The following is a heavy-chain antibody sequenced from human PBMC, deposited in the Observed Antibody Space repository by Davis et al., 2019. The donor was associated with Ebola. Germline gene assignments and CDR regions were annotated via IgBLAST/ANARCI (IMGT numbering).Heavy chain of an antibody. CDR1: GFTFSSYS. CDR2: ISSSSTI. Sequence: GESLKISCAASGFTFSSYSMNWVRQTPGKGLEWVSYISSSSTIYYADSVKGRFTISRDNSKNTLYLQMNSLRAEDTAVYYCTRSRYYMDVWGKGTTVTVSS. CDR3: TRSRYYMDV. V-gene: IGHV3-48*01. J-gene: IGHJ6*03.